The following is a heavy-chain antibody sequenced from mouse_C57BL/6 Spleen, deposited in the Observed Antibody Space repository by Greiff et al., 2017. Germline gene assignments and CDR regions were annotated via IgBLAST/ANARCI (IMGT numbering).Heavy chain of an antibody. D-gene: IGHD1-1*01. CDR3: ARYITTVLSRYFDY. CDR1: GYTFTSYW. V-gene: IGHV1-64*01. Sequence: VQLQQPGAELVKPGASVKLSCKASGYTFTSYWMHWVKQRPGQGLEWIGMIHPNSGSTNYNEKFKSKATLTVDKSSSTAYMQLSSLTSEDSAVYYCARYITTVLSRYFDYWGQGTTLTVSS. J-gene: IGHJ2*01. CDR2: IHPNSGST.